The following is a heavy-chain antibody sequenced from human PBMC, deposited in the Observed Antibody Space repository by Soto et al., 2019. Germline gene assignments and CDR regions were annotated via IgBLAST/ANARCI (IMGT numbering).Heavy chain of an antibody. J-gene: IGHJ5*02. CDR3: ARFPRINNWFDP. CDR1: GGSVSSGSYY. V-gene: IGHV4-61*01. Sequence: SETLSLTCTVSGGSVSSGSYYWSWIRQPPGKGLEWIGYIYYSGSTNYNPSLKSRATISVDTSKNQFSLKLSSVTAADTAVYYCARFPRINNWFDPWGQGTLVTVSS. CDR2: IYYSGST. D-gene: IGHD2-15*01.